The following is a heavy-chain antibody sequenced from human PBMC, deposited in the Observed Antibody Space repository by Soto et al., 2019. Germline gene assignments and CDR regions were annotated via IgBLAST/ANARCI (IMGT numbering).Heavy chain of an antibody. CDR3: ARYIAVAGTVWFDP. Sequence: ASVRVSCKASGDTFTGYYIHWVRQAPGQGLEWMGWINPNNGGTNYAQKFQGRVTMTTDTSTSTAYMELRSLRSDDTAVYYCARYIAVAGTVWFDPWGQGTLVTVSS. CDR2: INPNNGGT. V-gene: IGHV1-2*02. CDR1: GDTFTGYY. J-gene: IGHJ5*02. D-gene: IGHD6-19*01.